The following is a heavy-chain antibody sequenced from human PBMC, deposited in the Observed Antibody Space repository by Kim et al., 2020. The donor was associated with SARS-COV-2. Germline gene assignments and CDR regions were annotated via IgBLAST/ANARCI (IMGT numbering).Heavy chain of an antibody. CDR1: GYTFTSYG. D-gene: IGHD4-17*01. CDR3: ARPLYGDPILDAFDI. CDR2: ISAYNGNT. J-gene: IGHJ3*02. Sequence: ASVKVSCKASGYTFTSYGISWVRQAPGPGLEWMGWISAYNGNTNYAQKLQGRVTMTTDTSTSTAYMELRSLRSDDTAVYYCARPLYGDPILDAFDIWGQGTMVTVSS. V-gene: IGHV1-18*01.